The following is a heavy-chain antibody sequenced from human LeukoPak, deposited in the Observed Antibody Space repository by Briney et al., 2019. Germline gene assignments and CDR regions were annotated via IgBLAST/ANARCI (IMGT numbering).Heavy chain of an antibody. J-gene: IGHJ4*02. CDR3: AREGGSGWSGVNS. CDR1: GDSISSYY. D-gene: IGHD6-19*01. Sequence: SETLSLICTVSGDSISSYYWSWIRQPAGKGLEWIGRIYSSGSTNYNPSLKSRVTMSVDTSKNQFSLKLSSVTAADTAVYYCAREGGSGWSGVNSWGQGTLVTVSS. CDR2: IYSSGST. V-gene: IGHV4-4*07.